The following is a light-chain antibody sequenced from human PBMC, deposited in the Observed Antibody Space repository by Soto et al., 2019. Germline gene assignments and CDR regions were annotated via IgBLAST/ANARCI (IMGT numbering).Light chain of an antibody. CDR1: QSVSSN. V-gene: IGKV3-11*01. CDR2: DAS. J-gene: IGKJ5*01. Sequence: EIVMTQSPATLSVSPGERATLYCRASQSVSSNLAWYQQKPGQAPRLLIYDASNRATGIPARFSGSGSGTDFTLTISSLEPEDFAVYYCQQRSNWPITFGQGTLLEI. CDR3: QQRSNWPIT.